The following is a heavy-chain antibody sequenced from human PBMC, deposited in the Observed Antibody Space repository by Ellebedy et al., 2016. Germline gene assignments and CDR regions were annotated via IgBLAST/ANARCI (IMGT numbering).Heavy chain of an antibody. Sequence: SETLSLTXAVYGGSFSGYYWSWIRQSPEKGLEWIGEINHGGSTNYNPSLKSRVTISVDTSKNQFSLKLSSVTAADTAVYYCARSLYYVDWFDPWGQGTRVTVSS. CDR1: GGSFSGYY. CDR3: ARSLYYVDWFDP. V-gene: IGHV4-34*01. D-gene: IGHD3-16*01. CDR2: INHGGST. J-gene: IGHJ5*02.